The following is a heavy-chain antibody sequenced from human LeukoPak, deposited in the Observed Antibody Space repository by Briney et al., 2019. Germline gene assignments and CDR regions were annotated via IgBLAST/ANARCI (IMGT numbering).Heavy chain of an antibody. V-gene: IGHV3-33*01. CDR2: IWYDGSNK. CDR3: AREGPNASLRYFDWFTGPDYYYGMDV. D-gene: IGHD3-9*01. Sequence: PGGSLRLSCAASGFTFSSYGMHWVRQAPGKGLEWVAVIWYDGSNKYYADSVKGRFTISRDNFKNTLYLQMSSLRAEDTAVYYCAREGPNASLRYFDWFTGPDYYYGMDVWGQGTTVTVSS. CDR1: GFTFSSYG. J-gene: IGHJ6*02.